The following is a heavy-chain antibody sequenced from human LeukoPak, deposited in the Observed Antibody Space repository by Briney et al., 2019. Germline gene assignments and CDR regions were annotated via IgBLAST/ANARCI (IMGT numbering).Heavy chain of an antibody. CDR2: IYYSGST. Sequence: SETLSLTCTVSGGSISSGGYYWSWIRQHPGKGLEWIGYIYYSGSTYYNPSLKSRVTISVDTSKNQFSLKLSSVTAADTAVYYCARVRGRLFDYWGQGILVTVSS. V-gene: IGHV4-31*03. J-gene: IGHJ4*02. CDR1: GGSISSGGYY. CDR3: ARVRGRLFDY.